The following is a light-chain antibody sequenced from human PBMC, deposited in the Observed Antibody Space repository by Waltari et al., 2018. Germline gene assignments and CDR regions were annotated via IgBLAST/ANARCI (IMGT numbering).Light chain of an antibody. Sequence: QSALTQPASVSGSPGQSITLSCTGSSNNIGFYDLVSWYQQHPGKAPKLIIFDVIKRPSGVSDRFSGSKSGNTASLTISVLQTEDDADYYCCSYSGSGSFPYVFGPGTRVAVL. CDR3: CSYSGSGSFPYV. CDR2: DVI. J-gene: IGLJ1*01. CDR1: SNNIGFYDL. V-gene: IGLV2-23*02.